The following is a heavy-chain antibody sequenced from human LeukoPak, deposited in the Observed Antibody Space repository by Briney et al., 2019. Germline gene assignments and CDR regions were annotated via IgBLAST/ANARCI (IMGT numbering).Heavy chain of an antibody. CDR2: ISGDSSYI. Sequence: GGSLRLSCAASGFAFSRHSMNWVRQAPGKGLEWVSYISGDSSYISYADSVKGRFTISRDNAKNSLYLQMNSLRAEDTAVYYCAKVMGGSQRGSFDYWGQGTLVTVSS. CDR3: AKVMGGSQRGSFDY. CDR1: GFAFSRHS. D-gene: IGHD3-16*01. J-gene: IGHJ4*02. V-gene: IGHV3-21*04.